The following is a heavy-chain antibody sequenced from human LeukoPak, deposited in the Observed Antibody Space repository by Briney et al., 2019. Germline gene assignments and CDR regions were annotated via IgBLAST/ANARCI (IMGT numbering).Heavy chain of an antibody. Sequence: GRSLRLSCAASGFSVDDFAIHWVRQAPGKGLEWDSGISWNSGSIGYADSVKGRFTISRDNAKNSLYLQMNSLRDEDTALYYCARGCSSTSCYGVHFDYWGQGTLVTVSS. D-gene: IGHD2-2*01. V-gene: IGHV3-9*01. CDR3: ARGCSSTSCYGVHFDY. CDR2: ISWNSGSI. J-gene: IGHJ4*02. CDR1: GFSVDDFA.